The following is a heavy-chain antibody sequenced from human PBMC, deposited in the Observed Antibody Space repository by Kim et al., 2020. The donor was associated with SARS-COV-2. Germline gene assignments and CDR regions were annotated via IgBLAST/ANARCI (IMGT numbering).Heavy chain of an antibody. D-gene: IGHD3-9*01. V-gene: IGHV4-39*07. CDR3: ARQATGFDWLLYDADY. Sequence: PSLKMRVTISVDASKNHFSLKLSSVTAADTAVYYCARQATGFDWLLYDADYWGQGTLVTVSS. J-gene: IGHJ4*02.